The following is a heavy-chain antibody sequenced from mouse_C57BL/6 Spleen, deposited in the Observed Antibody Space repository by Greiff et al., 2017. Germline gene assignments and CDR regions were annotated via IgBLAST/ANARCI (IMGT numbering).Heavy chain of an antibody. V-gene: IGHV5-17*01. D-gene: IGHD1-1*01. CDR3: ARPVVAPYAMDY. J-gene: IGHJ4*01. Sequence: DVMLVESGGGLVKPGGSLKLSCAASGFTFSDYGMHWVRQAPEKGLEWVAYISSGSSTIYYADTVKGRFTISRDNAKNTLFLQMTSLMSEDTAMYYCARPVVAPYAMDYWGQGTSVTVSS. CDR1: GFTFSDYG. CDR2: ISSGSSTI.